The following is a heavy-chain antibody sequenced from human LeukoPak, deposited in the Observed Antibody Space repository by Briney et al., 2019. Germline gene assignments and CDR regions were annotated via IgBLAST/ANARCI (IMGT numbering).Heavy chain of an antibody. J-gene: IGHJ4*02. Sequence: GGSLRLSCAASGFTFSDYYMSWIRQAPGKGLEWVSYISSSGRTIYYADPVEGRFTISRDNAKNSLFLQMNSLRAEDTAVYYCARRDSSSWYGVDYWGQGTLVTVSS. CDR1: GFTFSDYY. D-gene: IGHD6-13*01. V-gene: IGHV3-11*01. CDR3: ARRDSSSWYGVDY. CDR2: ISSSGRTI.